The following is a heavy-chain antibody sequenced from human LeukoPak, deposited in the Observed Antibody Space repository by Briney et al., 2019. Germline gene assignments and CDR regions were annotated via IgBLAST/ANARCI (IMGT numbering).Heavy chain of an antibody. CDR2: IYHSGST. Sequence: SETLSLTCAVSGYSISSGYYWGWIRQPPGKGLEWIGSIYHSGSTYYNPSLESRVTISVDTSKNQFSLKLSSVTAADTAVYYCASKDYYDSSGYYYAYWGQGTLVTVSS. D-gene: IGHD3-22*01. V-gene: IGHV4-38-2*01. CDR1: GYSISSGYY. J-gene: IGHJ4*02. CDR3: ASKDYYDSSGYYYAY.